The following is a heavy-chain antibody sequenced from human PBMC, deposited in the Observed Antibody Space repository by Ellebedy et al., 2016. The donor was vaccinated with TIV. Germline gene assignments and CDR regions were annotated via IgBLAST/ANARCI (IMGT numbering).Heavy chain of an antibody. Sequence: MPSETLSLTCTVSGGSISNGNYYWSWIRQPPGKGREWIGYIYYSGSTSYNPSLKSRVTISVDTSKNQFSLKLSSVTAADTAVYYCFGMAVWGQGTLVTVSS. V-gene: IGHV4-30-4*01. D-gene: IGHD3-3*01. CDR1: GGSISNGNYY. CDR2: IYYSGST. CDR3: FGMAV. J-gene: IGHJ4*02.